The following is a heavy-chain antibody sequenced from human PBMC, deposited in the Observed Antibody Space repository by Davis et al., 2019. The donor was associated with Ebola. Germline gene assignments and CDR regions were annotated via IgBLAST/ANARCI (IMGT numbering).Heavy chain of an antibody. V-gene: IGHV1-3*01. CDR3: AREHGFWFDP. CDR2: INAGNGNT. CDR1: GYTFTSYD. Sequence: ASVKVSCKASGYTFTSYDINWVRQAPGQRLEWMGWINAGNGNTKYSQKFQGRVTITRDTSASTAYMELSSLRSEDTAVYYCAREHGFWFDPWGQGTLVTVSS. J-gene: IGHJ5*02.